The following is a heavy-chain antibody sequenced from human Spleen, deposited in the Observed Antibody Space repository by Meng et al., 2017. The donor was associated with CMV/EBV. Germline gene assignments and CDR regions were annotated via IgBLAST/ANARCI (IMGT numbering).Heavy chain of an antibody. Sequence: ASVKVSCKASGFTFTGFYMHWVRQAPGQGLEWVGWIDPKSGATKYAQKFQGRVTVTRDTSINTVYMELTRLTSDDTAVFYCARDIVRGGRWDCFDFWGQGTLVTVSS. D-gene: IGHD1-26*01. J-gene: IGHJ4*02. CDR2: IDPKSGAT. CDR1: GFTFTGFY. V-gene: IGHV1-2*02. CDR3: ARDIVRGGRWDCFDF.